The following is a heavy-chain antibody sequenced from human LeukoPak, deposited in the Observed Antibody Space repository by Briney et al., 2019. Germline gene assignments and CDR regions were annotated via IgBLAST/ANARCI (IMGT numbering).Heavy chain of an antibody. V-gene: IGHV4-4*07. Sequence: SETLSLTRTVSGGSISSYYWTWIRQPAGKGLEWIGRIYSSGSTNYNPSLKSRVTMSVDTSKNQFSLKLNSVTAADTAVYYCARSPANSGYVWFGPWGQGTLVTVSS. J-gene: IGHJ5*02. D-gene: IGHD3-22*01. CDR2: IYSSGST. CDR3: ARSPANSGYVWFGP. CDR1: GGSISSYY.